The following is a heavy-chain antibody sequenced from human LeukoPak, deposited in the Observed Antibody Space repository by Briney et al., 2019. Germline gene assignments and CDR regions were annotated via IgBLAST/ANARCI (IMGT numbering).Heavy chain of an antibody. D-gene: IGHD6-19*01. CDR1: GFTFSTYW. V-gene: IGHV3-74*01. CDR2: IESDGSST. J-gene: IGHJ4*02. Sequence: PGGSLRLSCAASGFTFSTYWMHWVRQAPGKGLVWVSRIESDGSSTSYAYSVKGRFTISRDNAKNTLYLQMNSLRAEDTAVYYCARDPSAVAGFFDYWGQGTLVTVSS. CDR3: ARDPSAVAGFFDY.